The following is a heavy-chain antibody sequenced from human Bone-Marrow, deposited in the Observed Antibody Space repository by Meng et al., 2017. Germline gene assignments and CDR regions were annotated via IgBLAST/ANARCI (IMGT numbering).Heavy chain of an antibody. J-gene: IGHJ4*02. CDR1: GYLLTSYP. V-gene: IGHV1-3*01. Sequence: ASVKVSCKASGYLLTSYPIYWVRQTPGQSLQWMGWINAGNGDRRYSQSFQGRLTITSDTSANTAYLELSSLRSEDTAVYYCARDLVLGENFRFDYWGQGTLVTVSS. CDR2: INAGNGDR. CDR3: ARDLVLGENFRFDY. D-gene: IGHD3-10*01.